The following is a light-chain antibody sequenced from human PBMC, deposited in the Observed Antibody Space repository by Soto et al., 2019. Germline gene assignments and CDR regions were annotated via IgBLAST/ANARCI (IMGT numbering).Light chain of an antibody. CDR2: DVS. V-gene: IGKV1-5*01. Sequence: DIQMTQSPSTLSASVGDRVTITCRASQSIGGWLAWYQQKPGKAPKLLIYDVSNLESGVPSRFSGSRSGTEFTLTISSLQPDDFATYYCQQYSTFSYTFGQGTKLEIK. J-gene: IGKJ2*01. CDR1: QSIGGW. CDR3: QQYSTFSYT.